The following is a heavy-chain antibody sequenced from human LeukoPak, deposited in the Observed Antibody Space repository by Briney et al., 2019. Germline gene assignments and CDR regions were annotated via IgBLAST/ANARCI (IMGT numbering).Heavy chain of an antibody. D-gene: IGHD6-13*01. CDR1: GGSISSYY. J-gene: IGHJ4*02. Sequence: SETLSLTCTVSGGSISSYYWSWIRQPPGKGLEWIGYIYYSGSTNYNPSLKSRVTISVDTSKNQFSLKLSSVTAADTAVYYCAREHSSSWGFDYGGQGTLVIVSA. CDR2: IYYSGST. CDR3: AREHSSSWGFDY. V-gene: IGHV4-59*01.